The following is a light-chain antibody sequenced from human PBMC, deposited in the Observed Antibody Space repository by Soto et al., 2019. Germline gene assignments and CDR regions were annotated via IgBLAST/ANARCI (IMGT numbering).Light chain of an antibody. CDR2: GAS. Sequence: DIELTQSPGTLSLSPGERVTLSCRASQTVRSGFVAWYQQKPGQAPRLLIYGASTRATGIPVRFSGSGSGTDFTLTISSLEPEDLAVYYCQHYGRSSWPFGQGTKVEIK. CDR3: QHYGRSSWP. CDR1: QTVRSGF. J-gene: IGKJ1*01. V-gene: IGKV3-20*01.